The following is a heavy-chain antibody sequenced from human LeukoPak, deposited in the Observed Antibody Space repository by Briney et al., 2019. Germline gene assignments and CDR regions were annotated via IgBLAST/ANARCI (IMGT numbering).Heavy chain of an antibody. V-gene: IGHV1-8*01. CDR2: MNPNSGNT. CDR1: GYTFTSYD. D-gene: IGHD6-19*01. J-gene: IGHJ4*02. CDR3: AVAGLDY. Sequence: GASVKVSCKASGYTFTSYDINWVRQATGQGLEWMGWMNPNSGNTGYAQKFQGRVTMTRNTSISTAYMELSSLRSEDTAGGGIAVAGLDYWGQGTLVTVSS.